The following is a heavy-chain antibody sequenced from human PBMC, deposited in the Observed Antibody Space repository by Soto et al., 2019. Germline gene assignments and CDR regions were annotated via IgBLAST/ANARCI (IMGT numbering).Heavy chain of an antibody. CDR2: IYYNGETV. D-gene: IGHD5-12*01. Sequence: GGSMRLSCATYGCTFDDYSMHWVRHTPRKGLEWVSVIYYNGETVDYADSVKGRFTISRDSAKTALYLQMATLRPEYTALYFCSRDQDLGVYDLRPIYGMDVWGQGTTVTVSS. CDR1: GCTFDDYS. CDR3: SRDQDLGVYDLRPIYGMDV. V-gene: IGHV3-9*01. J-gene: IGHJ6*02.